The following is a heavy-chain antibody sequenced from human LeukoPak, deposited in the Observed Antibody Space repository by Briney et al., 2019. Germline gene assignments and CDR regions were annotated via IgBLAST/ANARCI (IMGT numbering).Heavy chain of an antibody. J-gene: IGHJ4*02. D-gene: IGHD3-10*01. CDR1: GFTFSSYA. V-gene: IGHV3-30-3*02. Sequence: GGSLRLSCAASGFTFSSYALHWVRQAPGKGLEWVAVISYDGSNKYYADSVKGRFTISRDNSKNTLYLQMNSLRAEDTAVYYCAKTLLTDFRGITSSYKSDWGQGTLVTVSS. CDR2: ISYDGSNK. CDR3: AKTLLTDFRGITSSYKSD.